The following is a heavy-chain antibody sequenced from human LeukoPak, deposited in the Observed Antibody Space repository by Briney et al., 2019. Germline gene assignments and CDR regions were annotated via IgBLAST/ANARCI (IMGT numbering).Heavy chain of an antibody. J-gene: IGHJ6*03. CDR3: ARDRAGKGANRYYYMDV. V-gene: IGHV3-33*01. CDR2: IWYDGSNK. CDR1: GFTFSSYG. Sequence: PGRSLRLSCAASGFTFSSYGMHWVRQAPGKGLEWVAVIWYDGSNKYYADSVKGRFTISRDNSKNTLYLQMNSLRAEDTAVYYCARDRAGKGANRYYYMDVWGKGTTVTLSS. D-gene: IGHD1-14*01.